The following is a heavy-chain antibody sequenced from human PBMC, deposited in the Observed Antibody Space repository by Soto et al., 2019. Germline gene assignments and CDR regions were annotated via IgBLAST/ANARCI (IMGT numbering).Heavy chain of an antibody. V-gene: IGHV3-7*03. J-gene: IGHJ4*02. Sequence: EVQLLESGGGLVQPGGSLRLSCAASGFTFSSYAMSWVRQAPGKGLEWVANIKQDGSEKYYVDSVKGRFTISRDNAKNSLYLQMNSLRAEDTAVYYCARLHYGDYAVYWGQGTLVTVSS. D-gene: IGHD4-17*01. CDR2: IKQDGSEK. CDR1: GFTFSSYA. CDR3: ARLHYGDYAVY.